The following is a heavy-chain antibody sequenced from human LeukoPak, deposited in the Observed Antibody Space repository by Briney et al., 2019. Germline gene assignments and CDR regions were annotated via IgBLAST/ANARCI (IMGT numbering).Heavy chain of an antibody. CDR3: ARGHYGLDV. Sequence: GGSLRLSCAASGFTFSDHYMSWIRQAPGKGLEWVSYIYNSDSTTYYADSVKGRFTMSRDNARNSAYLQMNSLRPEDTAVYYCARGHYGLDVWGQGTTVTV. CDR2: IYNSDSTT. J-gene: IGHJ6*02. CDR1: GFTFSDHY. V-gene: IGHV3-11*01.